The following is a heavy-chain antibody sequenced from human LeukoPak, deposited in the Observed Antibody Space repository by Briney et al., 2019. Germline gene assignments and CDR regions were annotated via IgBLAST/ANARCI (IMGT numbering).Heavy chain of an antibody. J-gene: IGHJ4*02. V-gene: IGHV4-59*08. D-gene: IGHD6-19*01. CDR1: GGSISSYY. Sequence: SETLSLTCTVSGGSISSYYWSWIRQPPGEGLEWIGYIYYSGSTNYNPSLKSRVTISVDTSKNQFSLKLSSVTAADTAVYYCARQVGSGWYSSFDYWGQGTLVTVSS. CDR3: ARQVGSGWYSSFDY. CDR2: IYYSGST.